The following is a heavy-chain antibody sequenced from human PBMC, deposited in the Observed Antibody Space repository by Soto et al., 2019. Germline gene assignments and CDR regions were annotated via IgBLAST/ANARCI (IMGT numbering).Heavy chain of an antibody. Sequence: SETLSLTCTVSGGSISSSSYHWGWIRQPPGKGLEWIGNIYYSGNTYYNSSLKSRVTISVDTSKNQFSLKLSSVTAADTAVYYCASILGDPWGDYYYGMDVWGQGTTVTVSS. D-gene: IGHD3-16*01. CDR3: ASILGDPWGDYYYGMDV. J-gene: IGHJ6*02. CDR2: IYYSGNT. CDR1: GGSISSSSYH. V-gene: IGHV4-39*01.